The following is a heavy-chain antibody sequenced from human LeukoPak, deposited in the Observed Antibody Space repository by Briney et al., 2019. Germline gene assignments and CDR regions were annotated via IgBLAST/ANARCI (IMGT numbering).Heavy chain of an antibody. CDR2: IYPGDSDT. D-gene: IGHD3-22*01. J-gene: IGHJ4*02. V-gene: IGHV5-51*01. CDR1: GYSFTSYW. Sequence: GESLKISCKGSGYSFTSYWIGWVRQMPGEGLEWMGIIYPGDSDTRYSPSFQGQVTISADKSISTAYLQWSSLKASDTAMYYCARSGHQYYYDSSGYFDYWGQGTLVTVSS. CDR3: ARSGHQYYYDSSGYFDY.